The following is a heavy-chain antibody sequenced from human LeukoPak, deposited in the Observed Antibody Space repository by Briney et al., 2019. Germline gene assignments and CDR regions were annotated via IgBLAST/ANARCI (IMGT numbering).Heavy chain of an antibody. CDR1: GFTFSGYA. CDR3: TKGHRTFDP. J-gene: IGHJ5*02. Sequence: PGGSLRLSCAASGFTFSGYAMSWVRQAPGKGLEWVSAINDDGGSSYYADSVKGRFTISRDSSKNTLYLQMNSLRAEDTAVYYCTKGHRTFDPWGQGTLVTVSS. D-gene: IGHD1-14*01. V-gene: IGHV3-23*01. CDR2: INDDGGSS.